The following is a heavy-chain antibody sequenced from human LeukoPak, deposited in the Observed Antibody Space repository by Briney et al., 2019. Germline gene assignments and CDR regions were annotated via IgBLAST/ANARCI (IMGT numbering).Heavy chain of an antibody. CDR1: GFTFSSYS. D-gene: IGHD1-26*01. V-gene: IGHV3-21*01. CDR3: ARGCGTNGSYYYYNYYYMDV. Sequence: GGSLRLSCAASGFTFSSYSMNWVRQAPGKGLEWVSSISSSSSYIYYADSVKGRFTISRDNAKNSLYLQMNSLRAEDTAVYYCARGCGTNGSYYYYNYYYMDVWGKGTTVTVSS. J-gene: IGHJ6*03. CDR2: ISSSSSYI.